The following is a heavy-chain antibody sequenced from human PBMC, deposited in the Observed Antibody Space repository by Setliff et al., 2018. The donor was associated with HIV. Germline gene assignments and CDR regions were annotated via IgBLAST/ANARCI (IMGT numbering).Heavy chain of an antibody. CDR3: TAGHYGPNP. J-gene: IGHJ5*01. Sequence: LSLTCAVYGESLSGGYWTWIRQPPGKGLEWISYITSDSSVKYYADSVKGRFTISRDNAGRSLYLQMNSLKVEDTAVYYCTAGHYGPNPWGQGTPVTVSS. CDR2: ITSDSSVK. CDR1: GESLSGGY. D-gene: IGHD3-10*01. V-gene: IGHV3-11*06.